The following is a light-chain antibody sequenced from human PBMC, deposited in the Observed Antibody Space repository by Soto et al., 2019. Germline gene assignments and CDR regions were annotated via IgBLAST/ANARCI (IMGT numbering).Light chain of an antibody. V-gene: IGKV3-20*01. CDR2: GAS. CDR1: QSLSTNY. CDR3: QQYGDSPPT. Sequence: EIVLTQSPGTLSLSPGERATLSCRASQSLSTNYLAWYQRKAGQAPSLLIYGASSRATDSPRRFSGSGSGTDFTLTITRLEPEDFAVYYCQQYGDSPPTFGPGTKVEIK. J-gene: IGKJ1*01.